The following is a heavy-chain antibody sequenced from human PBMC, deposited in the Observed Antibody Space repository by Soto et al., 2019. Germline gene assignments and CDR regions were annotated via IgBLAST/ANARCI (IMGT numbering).Heavy chain of an antibody. CDR3: AKDSSGVPAAFDY. CDR1: GFSFSTYA. CDR2: SSGSGGET. D-gene: IGHD2-2*01. V-gene: IGHV3-23*01. Sequence: EVQVLESGGGLVQPGGSLRLSCGASGFSFSTYAMSWVRQAPGKGLEWVSTSSGSGGETYYADSVKGRFTISRDDFKNTLYLQMNSLRVEDTATYYCAKDSSGVPAAFDYWGQGTLVTVSS. J-gene: IGHJ4*02.